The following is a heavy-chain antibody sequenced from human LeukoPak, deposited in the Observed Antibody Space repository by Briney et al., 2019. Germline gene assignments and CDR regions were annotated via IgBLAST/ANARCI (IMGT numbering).Heavy chain of an antibody. V-gene: IGHV3-21*01. CDR1: GFTLSSYS. D-gene: IGHD2-15*01. CDR2: ISRSSAYI. J-gene: IGHJ6*04. Sequence: GGSLRLSCAASGFTLSSYSMNWVRQAPGKGLEWVSSISRSSAYIYYADSVKGRFTISRDNAKNSLYLQMNSLRAEDTAVYYCARFLGGWNIVVMGPYSMDVWGKGTTVTISS. CDR3: ARFLGGWNIVVMGPYSMDV.